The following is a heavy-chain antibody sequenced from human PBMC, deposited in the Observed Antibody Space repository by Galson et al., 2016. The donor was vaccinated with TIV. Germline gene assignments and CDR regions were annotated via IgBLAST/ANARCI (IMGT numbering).Heavy chain of an antibody. CDR3: ARDRSGYDFDY. Sequence: SLRLSCAASGFTFNSYAIYWVRQAPGKGLEWVAGISYDGRYTNDAASVKGRFTISREKSKNTVYLQMNSLRAEDTGFYYCARDRSGYDFDYWGQGTLVTVSS. V-gene: IGHV3-30*04. D-gene: IGHD5-12*01. CDR1: GFTFNSYA. CDR2: ISYDGRYT. J-gene: IGHJ4*02.